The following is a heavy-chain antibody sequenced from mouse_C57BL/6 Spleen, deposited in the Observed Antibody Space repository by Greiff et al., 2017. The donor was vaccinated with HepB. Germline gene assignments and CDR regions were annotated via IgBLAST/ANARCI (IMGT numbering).Heavy chain of an antibody. CDR3: ARAVYGSSYVRYFDV. CDR2: INYDGSST. V-gene: IGHV5-16*01. Sequence: EVKLMESEGGLVQPGSSMKLSCTASGFTFSDYYMAWVRQVPEKGLEWVANINYDGSSTYYLDSLKSRFIISRDNAKNILYLQMSSLKSEDTATYYCARAVYGSSYVRYFDVWGTGTTVTVSS. D-gene: IGHD1-1*01. J-gene: IGHJ1*03. CDR1: GFTFSDYY.